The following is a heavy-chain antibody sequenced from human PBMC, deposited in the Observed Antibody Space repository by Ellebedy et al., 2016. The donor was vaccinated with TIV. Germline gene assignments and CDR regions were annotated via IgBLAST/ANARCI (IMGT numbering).Heavy chain of an antibody. CDR1: GFSLSKSGVG. V-gene: IGHV2-5*02. Sequence: SGPTLVKPTQTLTLTCTFSGFSLSKSGVGVGWIRQPPGKAPEWLALIYWDDDKRYSPSLESRLTITKDTSKNQVILTMTHMDPVDTATYYCVHSADPQGLYYYGLDVWGQGTTVTVSS. CDR2: IYWDDDK. CDR3: VHSADPQGLYYYGLDV. J-gene: IGHJ6*02.